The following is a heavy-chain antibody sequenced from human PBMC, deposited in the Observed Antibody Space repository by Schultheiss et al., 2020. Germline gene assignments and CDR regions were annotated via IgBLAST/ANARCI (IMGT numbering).Heavy chain of an antibody. V-gene: IGHV3-23*01. Sequence: GGSLRLSCAASGFTFSSYAMHWVRQAPGRGLEWVSAISGSGGSTYYADSVKGRFTISRDNSKNTLYLQMNSLRAEDTAVYYCAKGDSGWCFDYWGQGTLVTVSS. J-gene: IGHJ4*02. CDR3: AKGDSGWCFDY. CDR1: GFTFSSYA. CDR2: ISGSGGST. D-gene: IGHD6-19*01.